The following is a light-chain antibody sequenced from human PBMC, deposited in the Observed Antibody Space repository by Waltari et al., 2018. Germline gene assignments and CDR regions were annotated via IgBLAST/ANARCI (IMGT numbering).Light chain of an antibody. CDR3: QQYYTFPPT. V-gene: IGKV4-1*01. CDR1: QNLLYSSNNKNY. CDR2: WAS. Sequence: DIVMTQSPASLSVSLGERATINCKSSQNLLYSSNNKNYLAWYQQKPGQPPKLLISWASTRKSGVPDRFSGSGSETDFTLTISNLQAEDVAVYYCQQYYTFPPTFGPGTKVDFK. J-gene: IGKJ3*01.